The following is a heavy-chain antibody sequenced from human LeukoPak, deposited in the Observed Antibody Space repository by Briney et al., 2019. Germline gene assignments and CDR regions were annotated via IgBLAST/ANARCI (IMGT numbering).Heavy chain of an antibody. D-gene: IGHD2-2*01. CDR1: GFTFGDYA. Sequence: HPGGSLRLSCTASGFTFGDYAMGWVRQAPGKGLEWVGFIRSKAYGGTTEYAASVKGRFTISRDDSKSIAYLQMNSLKTEDTAVYYCTRDRRYCSSTSCLKPFDIWGQGTMVTVSS. CDR3: TRDRRYCSSTSCLKPFDI. CDR2: IRSKAYGGTT. V-gene: IGHV3-49*04. J-gene: IGHJ3*02.